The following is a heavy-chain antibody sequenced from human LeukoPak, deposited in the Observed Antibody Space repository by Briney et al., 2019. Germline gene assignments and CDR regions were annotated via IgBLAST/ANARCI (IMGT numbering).Heavy chain of an antibody. CDR3: ARDLGNFGAGSAHFDC. CDR1: GFTFSGFG. V-gene: IGHV3-33*01. J-gene: IGHJ4*02. D-gene: IGHD3-10*01. CDR2: IWHDGSEK. Sequence: GTSLRLSCTASGFTFSGFGFHWVRQAPGKGLEWVGLIWHDGSEKYYTDSVKGRFTVSRDDSKNTLYLEMNSLRVEDTAVYYCARDLGNFGAGSAHFDCWGQGTLVTVSS.